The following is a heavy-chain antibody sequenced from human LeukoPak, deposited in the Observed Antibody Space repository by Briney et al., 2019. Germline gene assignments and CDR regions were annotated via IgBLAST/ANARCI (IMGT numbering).Heavy chain of an antibody. J-gene: IGHJ4*02. D-gene: IGHD5-12*01. Sequence: GSSVNVSCKASGCTFSSYAISWVRQAPGQGLEWMGRIIPILGIANYAQKFQGRVTITADKSTSTAYMELSSLRAEDTAVYNCASGGDMVATMDGGGVDYWGQGTLVTVSS. CDR3: ASGGDMVATMDGGGVDY. CDR2: IIPILGIA. V-gene: IGHV1-69*04. CDR1: GCTFSSYA.